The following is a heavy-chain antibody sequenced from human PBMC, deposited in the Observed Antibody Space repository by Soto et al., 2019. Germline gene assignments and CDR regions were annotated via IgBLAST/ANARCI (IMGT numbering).Heavy chain of an antibody. V-gene: IGHV3-23*01. Sequence: EVQLLESGGGLVQPGESLRLSCVASGFTFSNYAMSWVRQAPGKGLEWVSGISGSGGTTYYADSVKGRFTISSDNSKNTLFLQMNSLSAGDTAVYYCAKDPHQCLTIFDYWGQGALVTVSS. J-gene: IGHJ4*02. CDR1: GFTFSNYA. CDR2: ISGSGGTT. CDR3: AKDPHQCLTIFDY.